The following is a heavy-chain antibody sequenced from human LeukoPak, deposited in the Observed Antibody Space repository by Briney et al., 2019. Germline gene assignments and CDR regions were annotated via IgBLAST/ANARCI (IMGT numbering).Heavy chain of an antibody. CDR3: ARDPGYSYGYRYYYYYMDV. Sequence: SETLSLTCTVSVGSISSYYWSWIRQPPGKGLEWIGYIYYSGSTNYNPSLKSRGTISVDTSKNQFSLKLSSVTAADTAVYYCARDPGYSYGYRYYYYYMDVWGKGTTVTVSS. J-gene: IGHJ6*03. CDR2: IYYSGST. D-gene: IGHD5-18*01. CDR1: VGSISSYY. V-gene: IGHV4-59*01.